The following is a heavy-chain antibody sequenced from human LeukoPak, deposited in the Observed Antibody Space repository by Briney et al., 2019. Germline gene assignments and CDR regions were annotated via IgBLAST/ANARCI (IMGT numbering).Heavy chain of an antibody. CDR1: EFTFDKYW. Sequence: GGSLRLSCAASEFTFDKYWMHWVRQAPGKGLVWVSRINGDGTITSYADSVKGAFIISRDNAKNTLYLQVSSLRAEDTAVYYCATGNYYDSRGYYTFGHWGQGTQVTVSS. J-gene: IGHJ4*02. CDR3: ATGNYYDSRGYYTFGH. CDR2: INGDGTIT. D-gene: IGHD3-22*01. V-gene: IGHV3-74*01.